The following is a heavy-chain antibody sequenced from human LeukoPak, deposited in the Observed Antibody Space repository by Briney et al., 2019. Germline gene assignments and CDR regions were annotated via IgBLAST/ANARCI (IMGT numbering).Heavy chain of an antibody. D-gene: IGHD2-21*02. CDR3: ARHFRGGDCYIPLGFDP. J-gene: IGHJ5*02. CDR2: IYPGDSDT. CDR1: GYSFTSYW. V-gene: IGHV5-51*01. Sequence: GESLKISRKGSGYSFTSYWIGWVRQMPGKGLEWMGIIYPGDSDTRYSPSFQGQVTISADKSVSTAYLQWSSLKASDTAMYYCARHFRGGDCYIPLGFDPWGQGTLVTVSS.